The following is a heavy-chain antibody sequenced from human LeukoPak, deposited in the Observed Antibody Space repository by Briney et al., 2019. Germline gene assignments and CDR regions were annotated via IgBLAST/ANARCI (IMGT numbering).Heavy chain of an antibody. CDR1: GFTFSSDS. D-gene: IGHD5-18*01. CDR2: ISIISSTI. J-gene: IGHJ4*02. Sequence: PGGSLRLSCAASGFTFSSDSMNWVRQAPGKGQGWGSYISIISSTIYYADSVKGRFTISRDNAKNSLYLQMSMLRAQDTAVYYCARDRGYSYGEFDYWGQGTLVTVSS. CDR3: ARDRGYSYGEFDY. V-gene: IGHV3-48*04.